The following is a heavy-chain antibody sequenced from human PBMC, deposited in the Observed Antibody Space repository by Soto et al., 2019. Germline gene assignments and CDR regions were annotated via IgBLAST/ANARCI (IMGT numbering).Heavy chain of an antibody. CDR1: GFTFGSYS. CDR3: ARGPGIAARLYYFDY. J-gene: IGHJ4*02. Sequence: GGSLRLSCAASGFTFGSYSMNWVRQAPGKGLEWVSSISSSSSYIYYADSVKGRFTISRDNAKNSLYLQMNSLRAEDTAVYYCARGPGIAARLYYFDYWGQGTLVTVSS. CDR2: ISSSSSYI. D-gene: IGHD6-6*01. V-gene: IGHV3-21*01.